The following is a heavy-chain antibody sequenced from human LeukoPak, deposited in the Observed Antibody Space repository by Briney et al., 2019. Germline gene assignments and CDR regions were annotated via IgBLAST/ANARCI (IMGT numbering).Heavy chain of an antibody. CDR1: GGSFSGYY. D-gene: IGHD3-10*01. CDR2: IYNSGSST. J-gene: IGHJ4*02. Sequence: EPSETLSLTCAVYGGSFSGYYWNWIRQPPGKGLEWIGYIYNSGSSTIYNPSLKSRVTISVDTSKNQFSLRLSSVTAADTAVYFCVRDRELTYWGQGTLVTVSS. V-gene: IGHV4-59*01. CDR3: VRDRELTY.